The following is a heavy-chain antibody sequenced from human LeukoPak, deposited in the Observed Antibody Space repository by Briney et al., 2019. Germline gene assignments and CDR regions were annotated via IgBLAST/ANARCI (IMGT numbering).Heavy chain of an antibody. V-gene: IGHV4-59*08. J-gene: IGHJ4*02. CDR1: GGSISSYY. CDR2: INYSGST. D-gene: IGHD3-10*01. CDR3: ARPLWFGELGSFGH. Sequence: SETLSLTCTVSGGSISSYYWSWIRQPPGKGLEWIGYINYSGSTNYNPSLKSRVTISVDTSKNQFSLKLSSVTAADTAVYYCARPLWFGELGSFGHWGQGTLVTVSS.